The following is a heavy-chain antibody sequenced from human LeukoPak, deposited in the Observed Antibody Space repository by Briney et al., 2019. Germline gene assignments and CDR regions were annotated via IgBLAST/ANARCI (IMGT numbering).Heavy chain of an antibody. CDR3: ARVGLRQTAWFDP. J-gene: IGHJ5*02. D-gene: IGHD5-12*01. V-gene: IGHV4-4*07. CDR1: GGSISDYY. Sequence: PSQTLSLTCTVSGGSISDYYWSWIPQPAGKGLEWIGRLYPSGSTNYNPPLKSRLTMSLDTSTNQFSLKLSSVTAADTAVYYCARVGLRQTAWFDPGGQGTPVTVSS. CDR2: LYPSGST.